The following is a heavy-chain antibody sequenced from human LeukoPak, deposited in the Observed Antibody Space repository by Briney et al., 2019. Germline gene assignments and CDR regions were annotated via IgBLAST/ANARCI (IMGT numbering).Heavy chain of an antibody. V-gene: IGHV4-59*08. CDR1: GGSINNYY. CDR3: ASRSAVTVSGFDY. D-gene: IGHD3-10*01. Sequence: SDTLSLTCTVSGGSINNYYWNWIRQPPGKGLEWIGYIHFSGSSRYNPSLKSRVTMSLDTSTNELSLNLSSATAADTAVYYCASRSAVTVSGFDYWGQGTLVTVSS. CDR2: IHFSGSS. J-gene: IGHJ4*02.